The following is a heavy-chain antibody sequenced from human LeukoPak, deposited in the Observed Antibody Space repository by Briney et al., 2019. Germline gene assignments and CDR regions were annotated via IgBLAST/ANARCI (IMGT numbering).Heavy chain of an antibody. V-gene: IGHV3-7*03. D-gene: IGHD3-22*01. CDR2: IKQDGSEK. CDR1: GFTFSSYW. Sequence: GGSLRLSCAASGFTFSSYWMSWVRQAPGKGLEWVANIKQDGSEKYYVDSVKGRFTISRDNAKNSLFLQMNSLRDEDTAIYYCASPYDSSGYYDRWGQGTLVTVSS. CDR3: ASPYDSSGYYDR. J-gene: IGHJ4*02.